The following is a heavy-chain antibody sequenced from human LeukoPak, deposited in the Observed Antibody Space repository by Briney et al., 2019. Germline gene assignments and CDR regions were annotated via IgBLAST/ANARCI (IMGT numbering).Heavy chain of an antibody. D-gene: IGHD3-16*01. Sequence: PGGSLRLSCAASGLTFSSYSMNWVRQAPGQGLEWVSYISGSSSTKYYADSVKGRFTISRDNAKNSLYLQMNSLRDEDTAVYYCSIGGGYFQHGGQGTLVIVPS. J-gene: IGHJ1*01. V-gene: IGHV3-48*02. CDR1: GLTFSSYS. CDR3: SIGGGYFQH. CDR2: ISGSSSTK.